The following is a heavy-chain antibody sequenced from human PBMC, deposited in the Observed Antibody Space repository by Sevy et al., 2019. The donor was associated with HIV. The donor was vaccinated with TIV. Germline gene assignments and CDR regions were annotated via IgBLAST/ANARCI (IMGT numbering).Heavy chain of an antibody. J-gene: IGHJ4*02. D-gene: IGHD1-26*01. CDR3: VRQFSGSYYGY. Sequence: GESLKISCKGSGYTFSSYWIGWVRQMPGKGLEWMGIIYPGDSDTRYNPSFQGQVTISADKSINSAYLQWRSLKASDTAMYYCVRQFSGSYYGYWGQGTLFTVSS. CDR2: IYPGDSDT. CDR1: GYTFSSYW. V-gene: IGHV5-51*01.